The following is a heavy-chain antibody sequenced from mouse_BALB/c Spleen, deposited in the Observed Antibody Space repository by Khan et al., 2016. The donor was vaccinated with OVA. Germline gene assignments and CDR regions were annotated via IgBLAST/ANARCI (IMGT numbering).Heavy chain of an antibody. Sequence: EVQLQESGPSLVKPSQTLSLTCSVTGDSITSGYWNWIRKFPGNKLEYMGYIIYTGYTYYNPSLKSRISITPHTSKNQYYLQLNSVTDDDTATYYCARSTYRYAFVYWGQGTLVTVSA. CDR2: IIYTGYT. V-gene: IGHV3-8*02. CDR1: GDSITSGY. D-gene: IGHD2-14*01. CDR3: ARSTYRYAFVY. J-gene: IGHJ3*01.